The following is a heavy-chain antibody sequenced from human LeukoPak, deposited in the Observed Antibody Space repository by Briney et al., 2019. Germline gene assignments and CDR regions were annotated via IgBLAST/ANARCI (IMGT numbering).Heavy chain of an antibody. J-gene: IGHJ4*02. V-gene: IGHV3-66*01. D-gene: IGHD3-22*01. Sequence: GGSLRLPCAASGFTVSNNYMSWVCQAPGKGLEWVSVIYSGGNTYYADSVKDRFTMSRDNPKNTLYLQMNSLRAEDTAVYYCARAHDRGYYYGFDYWGQGTLVTVSS. CDR2: IYSGGNT. CDR3: ARAHDRGYYYGFDY. CDR1: GFTVSNNY.